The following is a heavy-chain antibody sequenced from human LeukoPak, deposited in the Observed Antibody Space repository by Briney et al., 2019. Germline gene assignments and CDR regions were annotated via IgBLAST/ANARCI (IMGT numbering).Heavy chain of an antibody. J-gene: IGHJ6*03. Sequence: PSETLSLTYTVSGGSISSYYWSWIRQPPGKGLEWIEDIYYSGSTNYKPSLKSRVTISVDTSKNEFSLKLSSVTAADTAVYYCARIAWNHGYYYYYYMDVWGKGTTVTVSS. V-gene: IGHV4-59*01. D-gene: IGHD1-14*01. CDR3: ARIAWNHGYYYYYYMDV. CDR1: GGSISSYY. CDR2: IYYSGST.